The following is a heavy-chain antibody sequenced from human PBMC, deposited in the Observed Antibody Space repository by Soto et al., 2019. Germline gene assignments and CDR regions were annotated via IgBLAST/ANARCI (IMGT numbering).Heavy chain of an antibody. Sequence: SETLSLTCTVSGGSISSSIYYWGWIRQAPGKGLEWIGSIYYSGSTYYNPSLKSRVTISVDTSKNQFSLKLSSVTAADTAVYYCARSPPGTAMVIVAYWGQATLVTVSS. J-gene: IGHJ4*02. V-gene: IGHV4-39*01. CDR2: IYYSGST. CDR1: GGSISSSIYY. CDR3: ARSPPGTAMVIVAY. D-gene: IGHD5-18*01.